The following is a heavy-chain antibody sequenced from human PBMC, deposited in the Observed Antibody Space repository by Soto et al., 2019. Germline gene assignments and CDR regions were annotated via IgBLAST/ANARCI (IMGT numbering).Heavy chain of an antibody. Sequence: QVQLVQSGAEVKKPGSSVKVSCKASGGTFSSYAISWVRQAPGQGLEWMGGIIPIFGTANYAQKLQGRVTITADEFTSTAYMELSSLRAEDTAVYYCAREEPDYASSGYGYYFDYWGQGTLVTVSS. CDR3: AREEPDYASSGYGYYFDY. V-gene: IGHV1-69*01. CDR1: GGTFSSYA. J-gene: IGHJ4*02. CDR2: IIPIFGTA. D-gene: IGHD3-22*01.